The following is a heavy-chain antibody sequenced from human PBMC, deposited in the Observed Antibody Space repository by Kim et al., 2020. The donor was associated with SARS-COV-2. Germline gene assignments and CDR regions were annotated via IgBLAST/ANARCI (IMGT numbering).Heavy chain of an antibody. CDR3: ARDSSDGYEL. V-gene: IGHV3-7*03. J-gene: IGHJ4*02. CDR1: GFTFDSFW. Sequence: GVSLRLSCAASGFTFDSFWMSWVRQAPGKGLEWVANIKHDGSEKYYVDSVKGRFTVSRDNAKNSLYLQISSLRAEDTAVYYCARDSSDGYELWGQGTLVTVSS. CDR2: IKHDGSEK. D-gene: IGHD5-12*01.